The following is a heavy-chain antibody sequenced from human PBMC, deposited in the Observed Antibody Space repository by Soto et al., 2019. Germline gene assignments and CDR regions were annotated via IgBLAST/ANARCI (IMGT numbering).Heavy chain of an antibody. Sequence: VASVTVSCAPSGYTFAGYSIHWVRQAPGQGLEWMGWINPNSGGTNYAQKFQGRFTISRDNAMNSLYLEMNSLRADDTAVYYCARIMSPLWEPLFDSWGQGTLVTVSS. CDR1: GYTFAGYS. CDR3: ARIMSPLWEPLFDS. J-gene: IGHJ4*02. D-gene: IGHD1-26*01. V-gene: IGHV1-2*02. CDR2: INPNSGGT.